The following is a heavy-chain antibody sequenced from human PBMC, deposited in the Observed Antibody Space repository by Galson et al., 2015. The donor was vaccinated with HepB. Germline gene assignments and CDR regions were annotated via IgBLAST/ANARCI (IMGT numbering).Heavy chain of an antibody. D-gene: IGHD6-13*01. J-gene: IGHJ4*02. CDR1: GGTFSSYT. CDR3: ARGFSIAAAGTVY. CDR2: IIPILGIA. Sequence: SVKVSCKASGGTFSSYTISWVRQAPGQGLEWMGRIIPILGIANYAQKFQGRVTITADKSTSTAYMELSSLRSEDTAVYYCARGFSIAAAGTVYWGQGTLVTVSS. V-gene: IGHV1-69*02.